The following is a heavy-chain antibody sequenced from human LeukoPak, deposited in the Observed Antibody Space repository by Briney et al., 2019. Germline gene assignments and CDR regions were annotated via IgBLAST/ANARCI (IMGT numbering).Heavy chain of an antibody. CDR3: ATGVPIAVAGIEVRGAFDI. D-gene: IGHD6-19*01. J-gene: IGHJ3*02. V-gene: IGHV4-39*07. CDR1: GGSISSSSYY. Sequence: PSETLSLTCTVSGGSISSSSYYWGWIRQPPGKGLEWTGSIYYSGSTYYNPSLKSRVTISVDTSKNQFSLKLSSVTAADTAVYYCATGVPIAVAGIEVRGAFDIWGQGTMVTVSS. CDR2: IYYSGST.